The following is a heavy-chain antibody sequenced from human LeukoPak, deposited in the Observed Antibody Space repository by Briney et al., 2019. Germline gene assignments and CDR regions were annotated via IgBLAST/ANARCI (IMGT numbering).Heavy chain of an antibody. J-gene: IGHJ6*03. Sequence: GSLRLSYAASGSTFSSYGMHWVRQAPGKGLEWVAVIWYDGSNKYYADSVKGRFTISRDNSKNTLYLQMNSLRAEDTAVYYCAREYSSSSGNYYYYYMDVWGKGTTVTVSS. V-gene: IGHV3-33*01. CDR2: IWYDGSNK. CDR3: AREYSSSSGNYYYYYMDV. D-gene: IGHD6-6*01. CDR1: GSTFSSYG.